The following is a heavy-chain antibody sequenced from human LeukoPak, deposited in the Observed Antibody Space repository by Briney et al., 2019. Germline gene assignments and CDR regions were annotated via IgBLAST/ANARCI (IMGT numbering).Heavy chain of an antibody. CDR1: GGSISSNNW. J-gene: IGHJ4*02. Sequence: PSETLSLTCAVSGGSISSNNWWGWVRQPPGKGLEWIGEIYHSGSTNYNPSLKSRVTISVDTSKNQFSLKLSSVTAADTAVYYCARVDYDILTGYYQVDYWGQGTLVTVSS. V-gene: IGHV4-4*02. CDR3: ARVDYDILTGYYQVDY. CDR2: IYHSGST. D-gene: IGHD3-9*01.